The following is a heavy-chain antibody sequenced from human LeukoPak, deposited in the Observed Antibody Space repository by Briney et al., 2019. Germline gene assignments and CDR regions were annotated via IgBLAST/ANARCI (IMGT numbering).Heavy chain of an antibody. D-gene: IGHD3-3*01. CDR2: ISGSGGST. J-gene: IGHJ4*02. CDR1: GFTFSSYA. V-gene: IGHV3-23*01. CDR3: AKIGLELSGYYD. Sequence: PGGSLRLSCAASGFTFSSYAMSWVRQAPGKGLEWVSAISGSGGSTYYAASVKGRFTISRDNSKNTLYLQMNSLRAEDTAVYYCAKIGLELSGYYDWGQGTLVTVSS.